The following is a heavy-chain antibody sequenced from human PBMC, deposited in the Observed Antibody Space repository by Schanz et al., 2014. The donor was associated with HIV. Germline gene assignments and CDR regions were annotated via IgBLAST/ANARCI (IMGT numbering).Heavy chain of an antibody. J-gene: IGHJ5*02. D-gene: IGHD3-16*01. CDR1: GFTFDDYA. V-gene: IGHV3-9*01. CDR3: AREGGGNWFDP. Sequence: VQLVESGGGLVQPGRSLRLSCAASGFTFDDYAMHWVRQAPGKGLEWVSGITWNSRSIGYADSVKGRFTISRDNAKNTLYLQMNSLRAEDTAVFYCAREGGGNWFDPWGQGTLVTVSS. CDR2: ITWNSRSI.